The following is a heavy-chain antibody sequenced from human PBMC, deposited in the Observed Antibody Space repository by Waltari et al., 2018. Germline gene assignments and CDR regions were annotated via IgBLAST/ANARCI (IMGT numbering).Heavy chain of an antibody. J-gene: IGHJ4*02. D-gene: IGHD3-16*01. CDR2: IIPIFGTA. CDR3: ARVRLGEPYDY. Sequence: QVQLVQSGAEVKKPGSSVKVSCKASGSPSSSYAISCVRQAPGQGREWMGGIIPIFGTANYAQKFQGRVTITADESTSTAYMELSSLRSEDTAVYYCARVRLGEPYDYWGQGTLVTVSS. V-gene: IGHV1-69*01. CDR1: GSPSSSYA.